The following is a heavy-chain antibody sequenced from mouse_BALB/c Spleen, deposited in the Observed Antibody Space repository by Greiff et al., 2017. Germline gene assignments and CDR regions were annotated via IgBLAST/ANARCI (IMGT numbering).Heavy chain of an antibody. CDR2: ISNGGGST. CDR1: GFTFSSYT. V-gene: IGHV5-12-2*01. D-gene: IGHD2-1*01. J-gene: IGHJ4*01. Sequence: EVQGVESGGGLVQPGGSLKLSCAASGFTFSSYTMSWVRQTPEKRLEWVAYISNGGGSTYYPDTVKGRFTISRDNAKNTLYLQMSSLKSEDTAMYYCARRGGYGNYDYAMDYWGQGTSVTVSS. CDR3: ARRGGYGNYDYAMDY.